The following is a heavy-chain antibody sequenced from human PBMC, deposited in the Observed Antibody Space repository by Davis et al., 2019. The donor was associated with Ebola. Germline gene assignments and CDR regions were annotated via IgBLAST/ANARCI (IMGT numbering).Heavy chain of an antibody. CDR1: GYSFTSYW. Sequence: KVSCKGSGYSFTSYWIGWVRQMPGKGLEWMGRIDPSDSYTNYSPSFQGHVTISADKSISTAYLQWSSLKASDTAMYYCASHSYYYYGMDVWGQGTTVTVSS. V-gene: IGHV5-10-1*01. CDR3: ASHSYYYYGMDV. J-gene: IGHJ6*02. CDR2: IDPSDSYT.